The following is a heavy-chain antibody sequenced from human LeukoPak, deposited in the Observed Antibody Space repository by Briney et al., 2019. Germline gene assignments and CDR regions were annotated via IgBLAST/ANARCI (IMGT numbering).Heavy chain of an antibody. D-gene: IGHD4-11*01. CDR2: ISSSSSYI. CDR1: GFTFSSYS. CDR3: ARQGSVRQEPPADY. J-gene: IGHJ4*02. Sequence: PGGSLRLSCAASGFTFSSYSMNWVRQAPGKGLEWVSSISSSSSYIYYADSVKGRFTISRDNAKNSLYLQMNSLRAEDTAVYYCARQGSVRQEPPADYWGQGTLVTVSS. V-gene: IGHV3-21*04.